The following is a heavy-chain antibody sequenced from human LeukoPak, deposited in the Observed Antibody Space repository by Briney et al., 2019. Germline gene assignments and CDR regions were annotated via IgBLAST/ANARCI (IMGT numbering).Heavy chain of an antibody. V-gene: IGHV1-69*01. J-gene: IGHJ4*02. CDR3: ARGVLYGSGSYYLTFDY. CDR2: IIPIFGTA. D-gene: IGHD3-10*01. CDR1: GGTFSSYA. Sequence: SVKVSCKASGGTFSSYAISWVRQAPGQGLEWMGGIIPIFGTANYAQKFQGRVTITADESTSTAYMELSSLRSEDTAVYYCARGVLYGSGSYYLTFDYWGQGTLVTVSS.